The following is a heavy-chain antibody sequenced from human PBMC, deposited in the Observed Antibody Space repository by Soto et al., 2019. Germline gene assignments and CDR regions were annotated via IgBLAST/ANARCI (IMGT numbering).Heavy chain of an antibody. J-gene: IGHJ4*02. Sequence: QVQLVQSGAEVKKPGASVKVSCKASGYTFTSYGISWVRQAPGQGLEWMGWISAYNGNTNYAQKLQGRVTMTTDTSTSTAYMALRSLRSDDTAVYYCARAPYDFWSGYFTRPDYWGQGTLVTVSS. V-gene: IGHV1-18*01. CDR1: GYTFTSYG. D-gene: IGHD3-3*01. CDR3: ARAPYDFWSGYFTRPDY. CDR2: ISAYNGNT.